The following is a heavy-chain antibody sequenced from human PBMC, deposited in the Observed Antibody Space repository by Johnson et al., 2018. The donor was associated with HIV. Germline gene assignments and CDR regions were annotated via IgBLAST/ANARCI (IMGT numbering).Heavy chain of an antibody. CDR2: INSGGST. CDR1: GFTFRTYW. J-gene: IGHJ3*02. Sequence: VQLVESGGGVVQPGRSLRLSCAASGFTFRTYWMHWVRQAPGKGLVWVSRINSGGSTYYADSVKGRFTISRDNSKNTLYLQMNSLRAEDTAVYYCAREGEWELLPGAFDIWGQGTMVTVSS. D-gene: IGHD1-26*01. V-gene: IGHV3-66*01. CDR3: AREGEWELLPGAFDI.